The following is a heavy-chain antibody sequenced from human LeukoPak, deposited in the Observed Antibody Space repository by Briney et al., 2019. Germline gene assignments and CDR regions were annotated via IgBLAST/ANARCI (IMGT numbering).Heavy chain of an antibody. CDR1: GFTFDDYA. CDR2: ISWNSGST. J-gene: IGHJ4*02. V-gene: IGHV3-9*01. CDR3: AKAGPEYYFEY. Sequence: GGSLRLSCAASGFTFDDYAMHWVRQAPGKGLEWVSGISWNSGSTVYADSVKGRFTISRDNAKNSLYLQMNSLRAEDTALYYCAKAGPEYYFEYWGQGTLVTVSS.